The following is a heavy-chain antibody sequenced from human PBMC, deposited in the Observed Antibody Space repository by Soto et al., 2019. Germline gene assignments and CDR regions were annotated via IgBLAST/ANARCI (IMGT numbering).Heavy chain of an antibody. D-gene: IGHD3-22*01. J-gene: IGHJ6*02. CDR2: IYPGDSDT. Sequence: PGESLKISCKGSGYSFTSYWIGWVRQMPGKGLEWMGIIYPGDSDTRYSPSFQSQVTISADKSISTAYLQWSSLKASDTAMYYCARQLISRDSSGYYPYYGMDVWGQGTTVTVSS. CDR1: GYSFTSYW. V-gene: IGHV5-51*01. CDR3: ARQLISRDSSGYYPYYGMDV.